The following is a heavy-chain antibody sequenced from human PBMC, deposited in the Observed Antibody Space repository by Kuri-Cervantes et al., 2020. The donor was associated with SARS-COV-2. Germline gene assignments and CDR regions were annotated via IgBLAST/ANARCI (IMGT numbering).Heavy chain of an antibody. J-gene: IGHJ3*01. V-gene: IGHV3-30-3*01. D-gene: IGHD1-26*01. CDR3: ARGCAWELLCAFDF. CDR2: ISDDGSNK. Sequence: GGSLRLSCAVSGFTFSNYAMHWVRQAPGKGLEWVAVISDDGSNKFYADSVKGRFTISRDNSKNTLYLQMNSLRAEDTAVYYCARGCAWELLCAFDFWGQGTRVTVSS. CDR1: GFTFSNYA.